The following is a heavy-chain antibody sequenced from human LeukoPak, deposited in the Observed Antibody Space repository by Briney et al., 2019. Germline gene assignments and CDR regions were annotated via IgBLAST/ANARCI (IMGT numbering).Heavy chain of an antibody. J-gene: IGHJ3*02. CDR3: ARSRYASAWYAFDI. Sequence: SETLSLTCSVSGASVRSYYWSWIRQPPGKGLEWIGYISYSGSTNSKSSLKSRVTISVDTSKNQFSLELNSVTAADTAVYYCARSRYASAWYAFDIWGQGTMVTVSS. V-gene: IGHV4-59*08. D-gene: IGHD6-19*01. CDR2: ISYSGST. CDR1: GASVRSYY.